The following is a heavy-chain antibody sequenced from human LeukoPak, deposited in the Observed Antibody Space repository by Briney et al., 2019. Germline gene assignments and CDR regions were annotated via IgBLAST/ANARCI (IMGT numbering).Heavy chain of an antibody. V-gene: IGHV3-74*01. D-gene: IGHD3-22*01. CDR1: GFTFSSYW. J-gene: IGHJ4*02. CDR3: ARMSPGSYCDSQSRHFDY. CDR2: INSDGSTT. Sequence: PGGSLRLSCAASGFTFSSYWMHWVRQAPGKGLVWVSRINSDGSTTNYADSVRGRFTISRDNAKNTVYLQMNSLRAEDTAVYYCARMSPGSYCDSQSRHFDYWGQGTLVTVSS.